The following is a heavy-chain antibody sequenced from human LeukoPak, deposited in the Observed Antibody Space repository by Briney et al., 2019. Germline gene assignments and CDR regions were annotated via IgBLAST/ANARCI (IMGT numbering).Heavy chain of an antibody. CDR2: IYYSGST. D-gene: IGHD1-7*01. Sequence: SETLSLTCTVSGGSISSYYWSWIRQPLGKGLEWIGYIYYSGSTNYNPSLKSRVTISVDTSKNQFSLKLSSVTAADTAVYYCARLNWNYVAFDYWGQGTLVTVSS. V-gene: IGHV4-59*01. J-gene: IGHJ4*02. CDR1: GGSISSYY. CDR3: ARLNWNYVAFDY.